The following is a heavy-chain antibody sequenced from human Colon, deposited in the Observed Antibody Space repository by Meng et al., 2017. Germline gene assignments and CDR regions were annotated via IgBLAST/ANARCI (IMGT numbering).Heavy chain of an antibody. Sequence: SETLSLTCTVSGGSVSSASYYWSWIRQPAGKGLEWIGRIYASGNTNYNPSLASRVTISIDTSKSQFSLKLSSVTAADTAAYYCARGGWLLGFDIWGQGTTVTVSS. D-gene: IGHD3-22*01. V-gene: IGHV4-61*02. CDR3: ARGGWLLGFDI. CDR1: GGSVSSASYY. CDR2: IYASGNT. J-gene: IGHJ3*02.